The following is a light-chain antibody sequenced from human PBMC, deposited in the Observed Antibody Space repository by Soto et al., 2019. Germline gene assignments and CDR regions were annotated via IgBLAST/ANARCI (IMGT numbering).Light chain of an antibody. J-gene: IGKJ3*01. CDR2: GAS. CDR3: HHYGRSAIFT. V-gene: IGKV3-20*01. CDR1: QSVSSNF. Sequence: DIGMTQSPGTLSLSPGERATLSCRASQSVSSNFLAWYQQRPGQAPRLLMDGASSRAAGIPDRFSGSGSGTDFTLTISRLEPEDLAVYYCHHYGRSAIFTFGPGTTVDSK.